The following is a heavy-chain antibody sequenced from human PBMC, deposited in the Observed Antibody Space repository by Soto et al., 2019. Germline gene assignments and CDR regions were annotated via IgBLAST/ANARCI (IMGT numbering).Heavy chain of an antibody. J-gene: IGHJ3*02. V-gene: IGHV1-46*01. CDR3: ARDQTSVTMIVVAMEGTAFDI. CDR2: INPSGGST. CDR1: GYTFTSYY. Sequence: GASVKVSCKASGYTFTSYYMHWVRQAPGQGLEWMGIINPSGGSTSYAQKFQGRVTMTRDTSTSTVYMELSSLRSEDTAVYYCARDQTSVTMIVVAMEGTAFDIWGQGTMVTVSS. D-gene: IGHD3-22*01.